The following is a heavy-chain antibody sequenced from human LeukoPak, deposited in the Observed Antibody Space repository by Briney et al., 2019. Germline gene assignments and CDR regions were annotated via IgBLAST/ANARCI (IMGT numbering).Heavy chain of an antibody. Sequence: SETLSLTCTVSGGSISTYYWSWIRQPAGKGLEWIGHISTSGSTNYNPSLKSRVTMSVDTSKNQFSLRLRSVTAADTAVYYCAREVITMVRGVITFTGFDYWGQGTLVTVSS. CDR3: AREVITMVRGVITFTGFDY. CDR1: GGSISTYY. J-gene: IGHJ4*02. V-gene: IGHV4-4*07. CDR2: ISTSGST. D-gene: IGHD3-10*01.